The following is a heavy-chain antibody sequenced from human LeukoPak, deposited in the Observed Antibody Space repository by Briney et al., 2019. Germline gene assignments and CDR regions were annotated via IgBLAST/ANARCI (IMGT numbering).Heavy chain of an antibody. D-gene: IGHD2/OR15-2a*01. CDR2: IYTSGST. V-gene: IGHV4-61*02. Sequence: SETLSLTCTVSGGSISSGSYYWSWIRQPAGKGLEWIGRIYTSGSTNYNPSLKSRVTISVDTSKNQFSLKLSSVTAADTAVYYCARVLPLKDNWFDPWGQGTLVTVSS. J-gene: IGHJ5*02. CDR1: GGSISSGSYY. CDR3: ARVLPLKDNWFDP.